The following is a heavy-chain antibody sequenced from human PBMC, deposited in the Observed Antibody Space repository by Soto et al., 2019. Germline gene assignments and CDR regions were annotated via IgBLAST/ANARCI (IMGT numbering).Heavy chain of an antibody. CDR3: TGSIGRAGHDY. V-gene: IGHV3-7*05. D-gene: IGHD3-22*01. CDR1: GFTFSDYW. CDR2: IKTDGSEK. J-gene: IGHJ4*02. Sequence: EVQLVESGGGLVQPGGSLRLSCAASGFTFSDYWMSWVRQAPGKGLECVANIKTDGSEKYYVDPVKGRFTIARDTAKNSLYLQWNCLGAGDTAVYNCTGSIGRAGHDYWGQGTRVAVSS.